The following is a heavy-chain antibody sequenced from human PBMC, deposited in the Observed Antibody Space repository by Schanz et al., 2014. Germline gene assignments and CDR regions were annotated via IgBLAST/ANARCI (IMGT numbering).Heavy chain of an antibody. V-gene: IGHV3-72*01. D-gene: IGHD1-1*01. CDR2: SRNKGHSYTS. J-gene: IGHJ4*02. CDR3: MAMGRNTSHYFDH. Sequence: EVQLVESGGGLAQPGGSLRLSCAASGFTFSDHFMDWVRQAPGKGLEWVGHSRNKGHSYTSEYAASVKGRFTISRDESESSLYLQMDSLRVEDTAVYYCMAMGRNTSHYFDHWGQGTLVTVSS. CDR1: GFTFSDHF.